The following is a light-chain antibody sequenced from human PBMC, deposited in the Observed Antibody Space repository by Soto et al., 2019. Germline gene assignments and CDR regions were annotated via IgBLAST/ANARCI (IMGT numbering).Light chain of an antibody. CDR1: QSVSSSD. CDR2: DTS. J-gene: IGKJ5*01. V-gene: IGKV3-20*01. Sequence: EVVLTQSPGTLALSPGERGTLSRRASQSVSSSDLAWYQQKHGQAXRVLIYDTSTRAPDVPARFSGSWSGTELTITITRLEPEDFEVFYCQQYGSSEIIFGQGTRLENK. CDR3: QQYGSSEII.